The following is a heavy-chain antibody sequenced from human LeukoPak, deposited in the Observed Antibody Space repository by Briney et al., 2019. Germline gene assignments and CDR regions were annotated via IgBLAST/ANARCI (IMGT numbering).Heavy chain of an antibody. CDR3: VRDGSSWSFDY. J-gene: IGHJ4*02. D-gene: IGHD6-13*01. V-gene: IGHV3-74*01. Sequence: GGSLRLSCAASGFTFRNYWMFWVGQAAGKGLVWVASLNNDGSSTNYADSVKGRFTISRDNAKNTLYLQMNSLRADDTAVYYCVRDGSSWSFDYWGQGALVTVSS. CDR2: LNNDGSST. CDR1: GFTFRNYW.